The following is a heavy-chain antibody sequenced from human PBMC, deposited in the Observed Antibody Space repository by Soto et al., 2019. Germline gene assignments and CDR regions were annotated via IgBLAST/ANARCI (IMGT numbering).Heavy chain of an antibody. CDR2: ISYDGSNT. V-gene: IGHV3-30*18. Sequence: QVQLVESGGGVVQPGRSLRLSCAASGFTFSTYAMHWVRQAPGKGLEWVALISYDGSNTYYADSVKGRLTISRDNSKSTLYLQMNSLRAEDTAVYYCAKELAYGGGDCSPTYYYYYYGMDVWGQGTTVTVSS. CDR3: AKELAYGGGDCSPTYYYYYYGMDV. CDR1: GFTFSTYA. J-gene: IGHJ6*02. D-gene: IGHD2-21*02.